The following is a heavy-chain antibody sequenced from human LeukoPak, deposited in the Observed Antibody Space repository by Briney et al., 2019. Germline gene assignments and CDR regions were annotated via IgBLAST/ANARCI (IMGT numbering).Heavy chain of an antibody. J-gene: IGHJ4*02. CDR3: ARRGESTKYGDYRFDY. V-gene: IGHV4-59*01. CDR2: IYYSGGT. CDR1: GGSINYYY. Sequence: SETLSLTCTVSGGSINYYYWMWIRQPPGKGLEWIGYIYYSGGTHYNPSLKSRVTMLVDTSKNQFSLKLTAVTAADTAVYYCARRGESTKYGDYRFDYWGQGTLVTVSS. D-gene: IGHD4-17*01.